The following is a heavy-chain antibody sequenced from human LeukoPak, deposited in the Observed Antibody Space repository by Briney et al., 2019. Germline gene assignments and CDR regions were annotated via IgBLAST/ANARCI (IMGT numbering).Heavy chain of an antibody. CDR3: ARGVDIVAHDSSWFDP. CDR2: IYYSGST. Sequence: SETLSLTCTVSGGSISSYYWSWIRQPPGKGLEWIGYIYYSGSTNYNPSLKSRVTISVDTSKNQFSLKLSSVTAADTAVYYCARGVDIVAHDSSWFDPWGQGTLVTVSS. V-gene: IGHV4-59*01. CDR1: GGSISSYY. J-gene: IGHJ5*02. D-gene: IGHD5-12*01.